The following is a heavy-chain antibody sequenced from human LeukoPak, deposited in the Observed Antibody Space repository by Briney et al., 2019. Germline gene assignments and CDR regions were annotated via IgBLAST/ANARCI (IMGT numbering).Heavy chain of an antibody. Sequence: GGSLRLSCAASRFTFSRYWMHWVRQAPGKGLVWVSRINSDGISTSYADSVKGRFTISRDNSKNTLYLQMNSLRAEDTAVYYCAKVPLSAAGGWFDPWGQGTLVTVSS. CDR3: AKVPLSAAGGWFDP. V-gene: IGHV3-74*01. CDR1: RFTFSRYW. CDR2: INSDGIST. J-gene: IGHJ5*02. D-gene: IGHD6-13*01.